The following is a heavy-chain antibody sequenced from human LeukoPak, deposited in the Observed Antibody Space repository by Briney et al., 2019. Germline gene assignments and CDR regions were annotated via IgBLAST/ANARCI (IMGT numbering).Heavy chain of an antibody. D-gene: IGHD6-13*01. Sequence: PSETLSLTCTVSGGSISSSSYYWGGIRQPPGKGLEWIGSIYYSGSTYYNPSLKSRVTISVDTSKNQFSLKLSSVTAADTAVYYCARHWWEAAAGTTTFDCWGQGTLVTVSS. V-gene: IGHV4-39*01. CDR1: GGSISSSSYY. CDR3: ARHWWEAAAGTTTFDC. J-gene: IGHJ4*02. CDR2: IYYSGST.